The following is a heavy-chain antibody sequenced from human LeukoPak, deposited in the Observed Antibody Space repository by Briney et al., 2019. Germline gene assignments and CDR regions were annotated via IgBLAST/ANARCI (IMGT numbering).Heavy chain of an antibody. V-gene: IGHV4-59*01. CDR2: IYYSGST. D-gene: IGHD2/OR15-2a*01. J-gene: IGHJ4*02. Sequence: SETLSLTCTVAGDSISSFYWSWIRQPPGKGLEWIGYIYYSGSTSYNPSLRSRLTISLDTSTKQVSLNLTSVTATDTAMYYCARVHPSANTTGWESLDYWGQGSLLT. CDR1: GDSISSFY. CDR3: ARVHPSANTTGWESLDY.